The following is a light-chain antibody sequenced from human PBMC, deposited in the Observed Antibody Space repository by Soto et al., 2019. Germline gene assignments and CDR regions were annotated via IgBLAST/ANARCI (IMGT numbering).Light chain of an antibody. CDR1: QSVSNNY. J-gene: IGKJ1*01. V-gene: IGKV3-20*01. Sequence: IEMTPSPGTLSLSPGARATLSCRASQSVSNNYLAWYQQKPGQAPRLLIYGASNRATGIPDRFSGSGSGTDFTLTIIRLEPEDFAVYYCQQYGSSGTFGQGTKVDNK. CDR3: QQYGSSGT. CDR2: GAS.